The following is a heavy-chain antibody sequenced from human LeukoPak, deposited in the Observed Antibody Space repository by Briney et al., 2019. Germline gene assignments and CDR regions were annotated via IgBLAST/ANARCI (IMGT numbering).Heavy chain of an antibody. V-gene: IGHV1-18*01. CDR2: ISAYNGNT. Sequence: ATVKVSCKASGYTFTSYGISWVRQAPGQGLEWMGWISAYNGNTNYAQKLQGRVTMTTDTSTSTAYMELRSLRCDDTAVYYCARKVAAAGTLAWFDPWGQGTLVTVSS. CDR1: GYTFTSYG. J-gene: IGHJ5*02. CDR3: ARKVAAAGTLAWFDP. D-gene: IGHD6-13*01.